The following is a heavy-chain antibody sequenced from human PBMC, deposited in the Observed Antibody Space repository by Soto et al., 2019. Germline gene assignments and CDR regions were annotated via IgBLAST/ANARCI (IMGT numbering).Heavy chain of an antibody. V-gene: IGHV3-48*02. D-gene: IGHD6-6*01. CDR1: GFTFSSYS. CDR3: ARCMAARLNYYYYYGMDV. J-gene: IGHJ6*02. Sequence: VQLVESGGGLVQPGGSLRLSCAASGFTFSSYSMNWVRQAPGKGLEWVSYISSSSSTIYYADSVKGRFTISRDNAKNSLYLQMNSLRDEDTAVYYCARCMAARLNYYYYYGMDVWGQGTTVTVSS. CDR2: ISSSSSTI.